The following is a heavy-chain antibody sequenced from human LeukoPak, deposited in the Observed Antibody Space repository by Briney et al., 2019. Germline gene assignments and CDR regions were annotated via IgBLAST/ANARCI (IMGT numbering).Heavy chain of an antibody. V-gene: IGHV3-23*01. Sequence: PGGSLRLSCAASGFTFSNHGMNWVRQAPGKGLEWVSGISGSGDTLYYTDSVKGRFTISRDNSKNTLYLQMNSLRAEDTAVYYCAKYTGDIVVVVAATFDYWGQGTLVTVSS. J-gene: IGHJ4*02. CDR3: AKYTGDIVVVVAATFDY. CDR2: ISGSGDTL. CDR1: GFTFSNHG. D-gene: IGHD2-15*01.